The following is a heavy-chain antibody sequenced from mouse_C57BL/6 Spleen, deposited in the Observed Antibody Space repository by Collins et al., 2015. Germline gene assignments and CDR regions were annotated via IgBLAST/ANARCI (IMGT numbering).Heavy chain of an antibody. J-gene: IGHJ1*03. D-gene: IGHD1-1*01. Sequence: KLSCTPSGFNIKDDYMHWVNQRPEQGLEWIGWIDPENGDTEYASKSQGKATITTDTSSNTAYLQLSSLTSEDTAVYYCTSYYVWGTGTTVTVSS. V-gene: IGHV14-4*01. CDR2: IDPENGDT. CDR1: GFNIKDDY. CDR3: TSYYV.